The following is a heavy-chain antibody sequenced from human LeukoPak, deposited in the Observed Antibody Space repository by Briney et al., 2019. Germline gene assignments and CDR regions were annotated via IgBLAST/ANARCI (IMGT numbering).Heavy chain of an antibody. J-gene: IGHJ3*02. CDR1: RFTFSDHY. CDR3: ARVGDYYDTRGFSSDAFDI. CDR2: LRNRTKSYTT. V-gene: IGHV3-72*01. Sequence: GGAPRLSCAAPRFTFSDHYMDWVRPAPGKGVEWVARLRNRTKSYTTQYAPSVKDRFTISRDDSRNSVYLQMNSLKTEDTAVYFCARVGDYYDTRGFSSDAFDIWGLGTMVTVSS. D-gene: IGHD3-22*01.